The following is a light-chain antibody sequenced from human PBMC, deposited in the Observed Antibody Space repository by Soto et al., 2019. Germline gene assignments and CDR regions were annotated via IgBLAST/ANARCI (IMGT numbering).Light chain of an antibody. CDR2: GAS. CDR3: QQYDDSPLT. V-gene: IGKV3-20*01. CDR1: QSVSSATY. Sequence: EIVLTQSPGTLSLSPGERATLSCRASQSVSSATYLAWYQQKPGQPPRLLIYGASSRAADIPDRFSGSGSGTDFTLTISRLEPEDFAVYFCQQYDDSPLTFGGGTRVETK. J-gene: IGKJ4*01.